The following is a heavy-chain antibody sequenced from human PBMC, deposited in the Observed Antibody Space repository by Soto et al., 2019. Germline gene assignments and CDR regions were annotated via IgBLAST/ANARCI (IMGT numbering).Heavy chain of an antibody. CDR1: GFTFSGFA. D-gene: IGHD4-4*01. V-gene: IGHV3-23*01. Sequence: EVQLLESGGGLVQPGGSLRLSCAASGFTFSGFAMNWVRQAPGKGLEWVSLISDSGGTTYHADSVKGRFTISRDNSQNTLYLQLNSLRAEDTAVYYCAKAATIATLYNFDFWGQGTLVTVSS. J-gene: IGHJ4*02. CDR2: ISDSGGTT. CDR3: AKAATIATLYNFDF.